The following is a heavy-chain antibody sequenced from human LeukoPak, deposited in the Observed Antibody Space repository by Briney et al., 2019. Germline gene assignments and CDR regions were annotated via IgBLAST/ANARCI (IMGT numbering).Heavy chain of an antibody. D-gene: IGHD5-18*01. CDR1: GGSISSGDYY. J-gene: IGHJ4*02. Sequence: PSETLSLTCTVSGGSISSGDYYWSWIRQPPGKGLEWIGYIYYSGSTYYNPSLKSRVTISVDTSKNQFSLKLSSVTAADTAVYYCARVKYGYGRTHFDYWGQGTLVTVSS. CDR2: IYYSGST. V-gene: IGHV4-30-4*01. CDR3: ARVKYGYGRTHFDY.